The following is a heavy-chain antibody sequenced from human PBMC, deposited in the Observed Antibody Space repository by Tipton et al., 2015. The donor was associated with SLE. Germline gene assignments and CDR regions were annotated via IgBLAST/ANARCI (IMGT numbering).Heavy chain of an antibody. CDR1: GGSISNFY. V-gene: IGHV4-4*07. CDR2: IYTTGST. Sequence: TLSLTCTVSGGSISNFYWSWIRQSAGRGLEWIGRIYTTGSTNYNPSLKSRVTMPLDTSKKQFFLNLRSVTAADTAVYYCATGSGRYLVDQWGQGTLVTVSS. J-gene: IGHJ4*02. D-gene: IGHD6-13*01. CDR3: ATGSGRYLVDQ.